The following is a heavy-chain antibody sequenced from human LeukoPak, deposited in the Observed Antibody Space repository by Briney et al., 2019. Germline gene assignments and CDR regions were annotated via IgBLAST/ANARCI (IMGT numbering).Heavy chain of an antibody. D-gene: IGHD1-26*01. Sequence: GGSLRFSCAASGFTFSSYWMHWVRQAPGKGLVWVSRINSDGSSTSYADSVKGRFTISRDNAKNTLYLQMNSLRVGDTAVYYCARASDSGSSLDDWGQGTLVNVSS. CDR3: ARASDSGSSLDD. CDR2: INSDGSST. V-gene: IGHV3-74*01. J-gene: IGHJ4*02. CDR1: GFTFSSYW.